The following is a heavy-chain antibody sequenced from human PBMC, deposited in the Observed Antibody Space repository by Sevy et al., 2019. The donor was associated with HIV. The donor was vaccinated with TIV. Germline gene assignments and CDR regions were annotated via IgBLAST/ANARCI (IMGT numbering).Heavy chain of an antibody. J-gene: IGHJ4*02. CDR3: ARGVTPEFIDY. Sequence: SETLSLTCTISGGSISSGGYYWSWIRQHPGKGLEWIGEINHSGSTNYNPSLKSRVTISVDTSKNQFSLKLSSVTAADTAVYYCARGVTPEFIDYWGQGTLVTVSS. CDR2: INHSGST. CDR1: GGSISSGGYY. D-gene: IGHD2-8*01. V-gene: IGHV4-31*03.